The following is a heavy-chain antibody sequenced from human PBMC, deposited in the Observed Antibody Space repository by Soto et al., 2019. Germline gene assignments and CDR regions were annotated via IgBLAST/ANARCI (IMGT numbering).Heavy chain of an antibody. CDR1: GFTFSSYS. D-gene: IGHD1-7*01. Sequence: GGSLRLSCAASGFTFSSYSMNWVRQAPGKGLEWVSYISSSSSTIYYADSVKGRFTISRDNAKNSLYLQMNSLRDEDTAVYYCARDLITGTRGNYGMDVWGQGTTVTVSS. CDR3: ARDLITGTRGNYGMDV. J-gene: IGHJ6*02. V-gene: IGHV3-48*02. CDR2: ISSSSSTI.